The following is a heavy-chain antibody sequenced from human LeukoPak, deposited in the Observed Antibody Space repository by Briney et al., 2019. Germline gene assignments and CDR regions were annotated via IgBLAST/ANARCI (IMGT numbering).Heavy chain of an antibody. CDR2: IIPIFGTA. V-gene: IGHV1-69*05. D-gene: IGHD7-27*01. Sequence: ASVKVPCKASGGTFSSYAISWVRQAPGQGLEWMGGIIPIFGTANYAQKFQGRVTITTDESTSTAYMELSSLRSEDTAVYYCARNLGIEGAFDIWGQGTMVTVSS. CDR1: GGTFSSYA. CDR3: ARNLGIEGAFDI. J-gene: IGHJ3*02.